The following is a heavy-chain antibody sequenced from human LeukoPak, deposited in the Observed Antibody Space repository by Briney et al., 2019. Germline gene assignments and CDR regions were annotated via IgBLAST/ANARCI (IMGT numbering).Heavy chain of an antibody. CDR2: ISIAGNNV. CDR3: ASLGDD. D-gene: IGHD7-27*01. Sequence: PGRSLRLSCAASGFTFSSFAMHWARQAPGKGLEWAAAISIAGNNVYYADSVKGRFTISTDNSKSTLYLQMNSLRVEDTAVYYCASLGDDWGQGTLVTVSS. CDR1: GFTFSSFA. V-gene: IGHV3-30-3*01. J-gene: IGHJ4*02.